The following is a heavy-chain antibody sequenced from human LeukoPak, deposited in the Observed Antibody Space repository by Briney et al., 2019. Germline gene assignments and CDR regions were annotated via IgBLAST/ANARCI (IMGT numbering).Heavy chain of an antibody. CDR2: IYYSGST. V-gene: IGHV4-59*04. Sequence: PSETLSLTCTVSGGSISSYYWSWIRQPPGKGLEWIGNIYYSGSTYYNPSLKSRVTISVDTSKNQFSLKLSSVTAADTAVYYCARSSYDTLEYWGQGTLVTVSS. CDR3: ARSSYDTLEY. J-gene: IGHJ4*02. D-gene: IGHD3-16*01. CDR1: GGSISSYY.